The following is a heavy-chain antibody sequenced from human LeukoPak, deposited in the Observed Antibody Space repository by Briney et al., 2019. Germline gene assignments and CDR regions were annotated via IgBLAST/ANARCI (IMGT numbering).Heavy chain of an antibody. J-gene: IGHJ6*03. V-gene: IGHV1-2*02. CDR1: GYTFTGYY. CDR3: ARVVGTVTTRYYYYYMDV. Sequence: ASVKVCCKASGYTFTGYYMHWVRQAPGQGLEWMGGINPNSGGTNYAQKFQGRVTMARDASISTAYMELSRLSSDDTAVYYCARVVGTVTTRYYYYYMDVWGKGTTVTVSS. D-gene: IGHD4-11*01. CDR2: INPNSGGT.